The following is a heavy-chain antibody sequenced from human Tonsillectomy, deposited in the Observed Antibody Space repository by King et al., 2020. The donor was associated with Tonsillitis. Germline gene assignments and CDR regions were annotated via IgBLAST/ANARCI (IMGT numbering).Heavy chain of an antibody. J-gene: IGHJ4*02. Sequence: QLQESGPRIVKPSETLSLTCTVSGDSISNSDHYWAWIRQPPGKGLEWIGYMYYSGTSFYNPSLKSRVTISGGTSANRFSLKLNSVTAADTAVYFCARYVSGSFDYWGQGALVTVSS. V-gene: IGHV4-39*01. CDR2: MYYSGTS. CDR3: ARYVSGSFDY. CDR1: GDSISNSDHY. D-gene: IGHD1-26*01.